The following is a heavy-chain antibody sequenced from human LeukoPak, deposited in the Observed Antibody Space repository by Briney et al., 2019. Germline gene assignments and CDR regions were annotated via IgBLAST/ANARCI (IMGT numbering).Heavy chain of an antibody. CDR3: SRESGGFCPFGY. CDR1: GGSISSTNW. V-gene: IGHV4-4*02. Sequence: PSETLSLTCGVSGGSISSTNWWSWVRRPPGQGLDGIGEISLTGRTNYNPSLNGRVTMSLDESRNQLSLNLTSVTAADTAIYYCSRESGGFCPFGYWGQGTLVIVPP. CDR2: ISLTGRT. J-gene: IGHJ4*02. D-gene: IGHD1-26*01.